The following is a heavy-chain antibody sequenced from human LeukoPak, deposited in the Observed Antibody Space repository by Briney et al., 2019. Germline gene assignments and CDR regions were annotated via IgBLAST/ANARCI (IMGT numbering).Heavy chain of an antibody. V-gene: IGHV1-8*02. CDR1: GYTFTSYG. CDR2: MNPNSGNT. D-gene: IGHD6-19*01. Sequence: ASVKVSCKASGYTFTSYGISWVRQAPGQGLEWMGWMNPNSGNTGYAQKFQGRVTMTRNTSISTAYMELSSLRSEDTAVYYCARRRWLVLLDYWGQGTLVTVSS. CDR3: ARRRWLVLLDY. J-gene: IGHJ4*02.